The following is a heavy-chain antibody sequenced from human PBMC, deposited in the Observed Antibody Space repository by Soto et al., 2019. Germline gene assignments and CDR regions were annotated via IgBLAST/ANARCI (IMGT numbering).Heavy chain of an antibody. Sequence: EVRLVESGGGLVKPGGSLRLSCSASGFTFSRYTMNWVRQAPGKGLEWVSSSSSSSDYIYYADSVKGRFTIPRDNAMSSLFLQMNSLRGEDRAVYYGARDSTWCGGALPYAFGIWGQGTIVTLSS. CDR1: GFTFSRYT. CDR3: ARDSTWCGGALPYAFGI. V-gene: IGHV3-21*01. CDR2: SSSSSDYI. J-gene: IGHJ3*02. D-gene: IGHD3-10*01.